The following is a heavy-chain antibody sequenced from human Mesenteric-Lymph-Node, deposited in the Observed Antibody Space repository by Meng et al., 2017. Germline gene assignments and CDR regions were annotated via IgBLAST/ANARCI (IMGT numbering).Heavy chain of an antibody. CDR2: IYYSGST. CDR3: ARVSSGWDYFDY. Sequence: QVQLQESGPGLVKPSQTLFLTCTVSGGSVSSGGYYWTWICQHPGKGLEWFGHIYYSGSTFYNPSLKRRVIISIDTSKNQFSLNLRSVTAADTAVHYCARVSSGWDYFDYWGQGTLVTVSS. CDR1: GGSVSSGGYY. J-gene: IGHJ4*02. V-gene: IGHV4-31*03. D-gene: IGHD6-19*01.